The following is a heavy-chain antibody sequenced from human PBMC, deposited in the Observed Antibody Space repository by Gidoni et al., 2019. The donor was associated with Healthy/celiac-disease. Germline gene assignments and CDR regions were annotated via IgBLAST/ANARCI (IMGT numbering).Heavy chain of an antibody. Sequence: PGSSVKVSCKASGGTFSSYSIRWVRQAPGQGLEWMGGIIPIFGTANYAQKFQGRVTITADESTSTAYMELSSLRSEDTAVYYCARDPDYGGNSEYYYGMDVWGQGTTVTVSS. V-gene: IGHV1-69*01. D-gene: IGHD4-17*01. J-gene: IGHJ6*02. CDR3: ARDPDYGGNSEYYYGMDV. CDR1: GGTFSSYS. CDR2: IIPIFGTA.